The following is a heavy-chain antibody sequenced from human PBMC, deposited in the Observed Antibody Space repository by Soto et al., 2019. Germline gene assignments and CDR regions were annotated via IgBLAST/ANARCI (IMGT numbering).Heavy chain of an antibody. Sequence: ASVKVSCKASGGTFSSHAISWVRQAPGRGLEWMGGFIPIFGTTNYAQNFRARVTITADESTSTAYMELSSLTAEDTAVYYCGSVGYCSSTNCLFYYYHYGMDVWGQGTTVTVSS. J-gene: IGHJ6*02. D-gene: IGHD2-2*03. V-gene: IGHV1-69*13. CDR1: GGTFSSHA. CDR2: FIPIFGTT. CDR3: GSVGYCSSTNCLFYYYHYGMDV.